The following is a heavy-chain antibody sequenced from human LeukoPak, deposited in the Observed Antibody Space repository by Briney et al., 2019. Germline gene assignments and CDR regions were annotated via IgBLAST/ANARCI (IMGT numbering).Heavy chain of an antibody. Sequence: PGRSLRLSCAGSGFTFSSYGMHWVRQAPGKGLEWVAVIWYDGSNKYYADSVKGRFTISRDDSKNTLYLEMNSLRAEDTAVYYCARADYGRTSWGQGTLVTVSS. V-gene: IGHV3-33*01. J-gene: IGHJ4*02. CDR2: IWYDGSNK. CDR1: GFTFSSYG. D-gene: IGHD4-17*01. CDR3: ARADYGRTS.